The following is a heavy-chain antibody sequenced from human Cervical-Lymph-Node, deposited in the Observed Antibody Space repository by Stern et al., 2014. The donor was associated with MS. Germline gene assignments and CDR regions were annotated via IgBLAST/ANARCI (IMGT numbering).Heavy chain of an antibody. J-gene: IGHJ5*02. CDR1: GGTFSSYA. CDR2: IIPIFGTA. D-gene: IGHD2-15*01. V-gene: IGHV1-69*01. CDR3: ARVGTYCSGGSCYSRWFDP. Sequence: QVQLVQSGAEVKKPGSSGKVSCKASGGTFSSYAISWVRQAPGQGLEWMGGIIPIFGTANYAQKFQCRVTITADESTSTAYMELSSLRSEDTAVYYCARVGTYCSGGSCYSRWFDPWGQGTLVTVSS.